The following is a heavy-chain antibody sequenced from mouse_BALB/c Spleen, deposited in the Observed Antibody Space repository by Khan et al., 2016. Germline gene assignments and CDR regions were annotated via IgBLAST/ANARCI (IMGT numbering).Heavy chain of an antibody. CDR3: ARHDYFDY. V-gene: IGHV3-2*02. Sequence: EVQLQESGPGLVKPSQSLSLTCTVTGYSITSDYAWNWIRQFPGNKLEWMGYISYSGSTSYNPSLQSRISITRDTSTNQFFLQLNSVTTEDTATYYCARHDYFDYWGQGTTLTVSS. J-gene: IGHJ2*01. CDR2: ISYSGST. CDR1: GYSITSDYA.